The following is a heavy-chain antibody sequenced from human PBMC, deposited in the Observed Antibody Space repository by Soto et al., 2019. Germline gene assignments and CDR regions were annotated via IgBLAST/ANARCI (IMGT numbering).Heavy chain of an antibody. D-gene: IGHD3-22*01. V-gene: IGHV3-30-3*01. CDR3: ARDYYDSSGYSPEADY. CDR2: ISYDGSNK. J-gene: IGHJ4*02. CDR1: GFTFSSYA. Sequence: QVQLVESGGGVVQPGRSLRLSCAASGFTFSSYAIHWVRQAPGKGLEWVAVISYDGSNKYYADSVKGRFTISRDNSKNTLYLQMNSLRAEDTAVYYCARDYYDSSGYSPEADYWGQGTLVTVSS.